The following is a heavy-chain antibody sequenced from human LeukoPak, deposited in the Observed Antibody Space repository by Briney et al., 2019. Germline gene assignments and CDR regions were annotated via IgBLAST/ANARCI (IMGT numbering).Heavy chain of an antibody. CDR1: GGSISSGGYY. J-gene: IGHJ5*02. Sequence: SQTLSLTCTVSGGSISSGGYYWSWIRQHPGKGLEWIGYIYYSGSTNYNPSLKSRVTISVDTSKNQFSLKLSSVTAADTAVYYCARDHYDFWSGYSNWFDPWGQGTLVTVSS. D-gene: IGHD3-3*01. CDR2: IYYSGST. CDR3: ARDHYDFWSGYSNWFDP. V-gene: IGHV4-31*03.